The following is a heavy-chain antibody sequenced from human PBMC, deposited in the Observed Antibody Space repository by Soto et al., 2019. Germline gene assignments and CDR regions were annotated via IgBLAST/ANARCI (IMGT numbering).Heavy chain of an antibody. V-gene: IGHV4-30-2*01. CDR3: ARKWFGDPHKLGY. J-gene: IGHJ4*01. CDR2: IYHSGST. D-gene: IGHD3-10*01. Sequence: SETLSLTCAVSGGSISSGGYPWSWIRQPPGKGLEWIGYIYHSGSTYYHPSVKSRVTISVDRSKNQFSLKLSSVTAAYTAVYYCARKWFGDPHKLGYWGQGALVTVSS. CDR1: GGSISSGGYP.